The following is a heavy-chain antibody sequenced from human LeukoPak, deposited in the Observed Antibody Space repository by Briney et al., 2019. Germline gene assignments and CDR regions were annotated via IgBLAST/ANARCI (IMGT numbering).Heavy chain of an antibody. CDR1: GGSISSGGYY. V-gene: IGHV4-31*03. J-gene: IGHJ5*02. Sequence: SQTLSLTCTVSGGSISSGGYYWSWIRQHPGKGLEWIGCIYYSGSTYYNPSLKSRVTISVDTSKNQFSLKLSSVTAADTAVYYCARERIFFGYGSGSYYQFDPWGQGTLVTVSS. CDR3: ARERIFFGYGSGSYYQFDP. CDR2: IYYSGST. D-gene: IGHD3-10*01.